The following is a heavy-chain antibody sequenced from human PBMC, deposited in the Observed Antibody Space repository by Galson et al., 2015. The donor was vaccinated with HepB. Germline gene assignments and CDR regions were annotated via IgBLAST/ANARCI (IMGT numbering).Heavy chain of an antibody. CDR2: ISGTGDKT. D-gene: IGHD2-8*02. J-gene: IGHJ6*03. V-gene: IGHV3-23*01. CDR3: AKDGVAYAHLFYYMHX. CDR1: GXTFRNYG. Sequence: RLSCAASGXTFRNYGLSWVRQAPGKGLQWVSAISGTGDKTYYADSVKGRFTISRDNSKSTLYLQINALRAEDTAVYYCAKDGVAYAHLFYYMHXWGKGTTVTVSS.